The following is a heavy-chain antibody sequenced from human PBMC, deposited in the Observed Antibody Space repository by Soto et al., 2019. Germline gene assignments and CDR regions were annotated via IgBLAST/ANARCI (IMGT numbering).Heavy chain of an antibody. CDR3: AKGIRRYSGYDYVPNYFDY. CDR2: ISYDGSNK. J-gene: IGHJ4*02. Sequence: QVQLVESGGGVVQPGRSLRLSCAASGFTFSSYGMHWVRQAPGKGLEWVAVISYDGSNKYYADSVKGRFTISRDNSKNTLYLQMNSLRAEYTAVYYCAKGIRRYSGYDYVPNYFDYWGQGTLVTFSS. CDR1: GFTFSSYG. V-gene: IGHV3-30*18. D-gene: IGHD5-12*01.